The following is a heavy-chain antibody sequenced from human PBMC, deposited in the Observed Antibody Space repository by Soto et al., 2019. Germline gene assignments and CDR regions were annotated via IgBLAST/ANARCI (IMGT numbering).Heavy chain of an antibody. CDR2: IHSSGST. CDR3: ARDQGVAAAGITWFDP. V-gene: IGHV4-4*07. Sequence: SETLSLTCTVSGASMNSYHWSWIRQPAGKGLEWIGHIHSSGSTNYNPSLKSRVTMSVDTSKNQFSLRLMPLTAADTAVYYCARDQGVAAAGITWFDPWGQGSLVTVSS. D-gene: IGHD6-13*01. CDR1: GASMNSYH. J-gene: IGHJ5*02.